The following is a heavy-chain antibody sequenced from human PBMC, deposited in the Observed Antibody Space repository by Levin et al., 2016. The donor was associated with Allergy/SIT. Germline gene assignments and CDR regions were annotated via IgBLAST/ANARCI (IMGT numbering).Heavy chain of an antibody. CDR1: GGSFSGYY. CDR3: ARGPSPRSDVVVVAATPRPPGLYWFDP. V-gene: IGHV4-34*01. CDR2: INHSGST. Sequence: GSLRLSCAVYGGSFSGYYWSWIRQPPGKGLEWIGEINHSGSTNYNPSLKSRVTISVDTSKNQFSLKLSSVTAADTAVYYCARGPSPRSDVVVVAATPRPPGLYWFDPWGQGTLVTVSS. J-gene: IGHJ5*02. D-gene: IGHD2-15*01.